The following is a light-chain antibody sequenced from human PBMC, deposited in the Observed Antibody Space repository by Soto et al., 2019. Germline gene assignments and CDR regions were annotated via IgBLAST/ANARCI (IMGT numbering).Light chain of an antibody. CDR3: SSYAGRNSLV. V-gene: IGLV2-8*01. J-gene: IGLJ2*01. Sequence: QSALTQPASVSGSPGQSITISCTGTSSDVGGYKYVSWYQQEPGKAPKLMIYEVTKRPSGVPDRSSGSKSGNTASLTVSGLQAEDEADYFCSSYAGRNSLVFGGGTKLTVL. CDR1: SSDVGGYKY. CDR2: EVT.